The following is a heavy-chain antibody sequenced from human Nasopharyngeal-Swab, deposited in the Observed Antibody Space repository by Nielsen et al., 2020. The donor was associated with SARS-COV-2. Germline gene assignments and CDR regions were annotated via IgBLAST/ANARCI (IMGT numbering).Heavy chain of an antibody. D-gene: IGHD2-8*01. Sequence: WVRQAPGQGLEWMGWMNPNSGNTGYAQKFQGRVTMTRNTSIGTAYMELSSLRSEDAAVYYCARDWTKFDPWGQGTLVTVSS. CDR3: ARDWTKFDP. J-gene: IGHJ5*02. CDR2: MNPNSGNT. V-gene: IGHV1-8*01.